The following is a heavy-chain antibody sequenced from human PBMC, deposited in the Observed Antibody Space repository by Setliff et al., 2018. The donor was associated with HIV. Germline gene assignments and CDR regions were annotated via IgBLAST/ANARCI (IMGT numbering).Heavy chain of an antibody. CDR2: IKPKTGDT. V-gene: IGHV1-2*04. Sequence: ASVKVSCKTSGYTFNDYYIQWGRQTPGQGLEWMGWIKPKTGDTSYAQKFHGWVTLTRYTSITTAYLEVRSDDTAVYYCARKRVGFDGIDVWGQGTTVTVSS. CDR1: GYTFNDYY. D-gene: IGHD1-26*01. J-gene: IGHJ6*02. CDR3: ARKRVGFDGIDV.